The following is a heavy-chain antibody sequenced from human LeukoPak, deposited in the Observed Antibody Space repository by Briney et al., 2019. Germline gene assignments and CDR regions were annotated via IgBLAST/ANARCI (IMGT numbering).Heavy chain of an antibody. D-gene: IGHD6-19*01. J-gene: IGHJ6*02. CDR3: ARVLAVAGSPGGYYYYGMDV. V-gene: IGHV1-3*01. Sequence: GASVKVSCKASGYTFTRYAMHRVRQAPGQRLEWMGWINAENGNTKYSQKFQGRVTITRDTSASTAYMELSSLRSEDTALYYCARVLAVAGSPGGYYYYGMDVWGQGTTVTVSS. CDR2: INAENGNT. CDR1: GYTFTRYA.